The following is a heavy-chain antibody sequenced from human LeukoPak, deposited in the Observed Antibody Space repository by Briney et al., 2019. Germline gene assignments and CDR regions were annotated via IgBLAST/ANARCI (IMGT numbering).Heavy chain of an antibody. Sequence: PSDTLSLTCTVSGGSISSYYWSWIRQPPGKGLDWIGYIYYSGSTNYNPSLKSRVTISVDTSKNQFSLKLSSVTAADTAVYYCERTAYDILTGYYLTFDYWGQGTLVTVSS. V-gene: IGHV4-59*01. CDR3: ERTAYDILTGYYLTFDY. J-gene: IGHJ4*02. D-gene: IGHD3-9*01. CDR1: GGSISSYY. CDR2: IYYSGST.